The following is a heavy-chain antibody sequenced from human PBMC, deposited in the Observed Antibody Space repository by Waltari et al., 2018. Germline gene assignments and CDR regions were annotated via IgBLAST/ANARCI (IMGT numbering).Heavy chain of an antibody. CDR1: GYTFTSYD. CDR2: MNPNSGNT. J-gene: IGHJ3*02. D-gene: IGHD2-2*01. Sequence: QVQLVQSGAEVKKPGASVKVSCKASGYTFTSYDINWVRQATGQGLEWMGWMNPNSGNTGYAQKFQGRVTMTRNTSISTAYMELSSLKASDTAMYYCARHDCSSTSCLPDAFDIWGQGTMVTVSS. CDR3: ARHDCSSTSCLPDAFDI. V-gene: IGHV1-8*01.